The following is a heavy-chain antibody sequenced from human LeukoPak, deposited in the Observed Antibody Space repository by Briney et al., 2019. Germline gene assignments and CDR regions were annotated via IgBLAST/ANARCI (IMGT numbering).Heavy chain of an antibody. CDR3: ARDRWVRRAYYYYGMDV. CDR2: ISSSSSYI. J-gene: IGHJ6*02. V-gene: IGHV3-21*01. D-gene: IGHD5-12*01. Sequence: GGSLRLSCAASGFTFSSYGMHWVRQAPGKGLEWVSSISSSSSYIYYADSVKGRFTISRDNAKNSLYLQMNSLRAEDTAVYYCARDRWVRRAYYYYGMDVWGQGTTVTVSS. CDR1: GFTFSSYG.